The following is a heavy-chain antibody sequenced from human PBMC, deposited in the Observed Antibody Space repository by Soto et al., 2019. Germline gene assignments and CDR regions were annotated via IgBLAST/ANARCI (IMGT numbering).Heavy chain of an antibody. J-gene: IGHJ4*02. CDR2: IYHSGST. CDR3: PSLSGFWSGYDLDY. Sequence: SETLSLTCAVSGGSISSGGYSWSWIRQPPGKGLEWIGYIYHSGSTYYNPSLKSRVTISVDRSKNQFSLKLSSVTAADTAGDSRPSLSGFWSGYDLDYWGQGTLVSVSS. CDR1: GGSISSGGYS. V-gene: IGHV4-30-2*01. D-gene: IGHD3-3*01.